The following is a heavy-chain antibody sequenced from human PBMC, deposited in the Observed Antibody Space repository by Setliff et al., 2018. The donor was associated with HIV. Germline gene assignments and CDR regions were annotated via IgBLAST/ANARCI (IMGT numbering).Heavy chain of an antibody. CDR1: GDSISSSYYY. D-gene: IGHD6-13*01. J-gene: IGHJ4*02. CDR2: IYYTGST. Sequence: SETLSLTCTVSGDSISSSYYYWGWIRQHPGKGLEWIGNIYYTGSTYYTPSLNSRVTISVDTSKNQFSLKLYSVTAAYTAVYYCASHIPSYSSSWYYFDYWGQGALVTVS. CDR3: ASHIPSYSSSWYYFDY. V-gene: IGHV4-39*01.